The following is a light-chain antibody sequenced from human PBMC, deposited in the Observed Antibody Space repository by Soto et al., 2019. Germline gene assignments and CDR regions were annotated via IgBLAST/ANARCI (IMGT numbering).Light chain of an antibody. CDR1: QSVSSS. J-gene: IGKJ2*01. Sequence: EIVLTQSPGTLSLSPGERATLSCGASQSVSSSRLAWYRQRPGQAPRLLMYGASTRATETPARFSGSGSATDFTLTISSLQSEDFAVYYCQQYNNWPPYTFGQGTKVDIK. V-gene: IGKV3-15*01. CDR2: GAS. CDR3: QQYNNWPPYT.